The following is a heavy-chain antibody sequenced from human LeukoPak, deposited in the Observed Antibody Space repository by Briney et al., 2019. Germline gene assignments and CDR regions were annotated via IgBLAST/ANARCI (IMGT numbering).Heavy chain of an antibody. Sequence: PSETLSLTCAVYGGSFSGYYWSWIRQPAGKGLEWIGRIYTSGSTNYNPSLKSRVTISVDTSKNQFSLKLSSVAAADTAVYYCARMGRAAAGGPKFDYWGQGTLVTVSS. CDR3: ARMGRAAAGGPKFDY. D-gene: IGHD6-13*01. V-gene: IGHV4-59*10. CDR1: GGSFSGYY. J-gene: IGHJ4*02. CDR2: IYTSGST.